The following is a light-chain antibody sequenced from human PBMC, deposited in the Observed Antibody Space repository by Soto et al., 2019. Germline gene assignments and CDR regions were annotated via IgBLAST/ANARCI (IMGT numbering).Light chain of an antibody. CDR1: QDIKRF. CDR3: QQVNTYPVT. J-gene: IGKJ4*01. CDR2: TIS. Sequence: DVQLTQSPSFLAASVGDRLTITCRASQDIKRFLAWYQQKPGKAPKLLIYTISTLQSGVPSRFSGSGSGIEFTLTISSLQPDDFATYYCQQVNTYPVTFGGGTKVDIK. V-gene: IGKV1-9*01.